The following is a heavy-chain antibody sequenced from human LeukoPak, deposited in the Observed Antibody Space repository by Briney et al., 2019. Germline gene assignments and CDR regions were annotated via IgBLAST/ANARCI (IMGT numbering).Heavy chain of an antibody. CDR1: GFTVSSNY. CDR3: ARGARMVRGALYYYYGMDV. V-gene: IGHV3-53*01. D-gene: IGHD3-10*01. CDR2: IYSGGST. Sequence: TGGSLRLSCAASGFTVSSNYMSWVRQAPGKGLEWVSVIYSGGSTYYADSVKGRFTISRDNSKNTLYLQMNSLRAEDTAVYYCARGARMVRGALYYYYGMDVWGQGTTVTVSS. J-gene: IGHJ6*02.